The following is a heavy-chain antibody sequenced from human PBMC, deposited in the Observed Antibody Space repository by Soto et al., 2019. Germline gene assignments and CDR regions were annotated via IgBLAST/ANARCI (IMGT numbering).Heavy chain of an antibody. Sequence: EVQLLESGGGLVQPGGSLRLSCAASGFTFSSYAMSWVRQAPGKGLEWVSAISARDGSTNYADSVKGRFTISRDNTKNTLFLQLNSLRAEETAVYYCAPKFLRGLAVAGYDYWGQGPLVTVSS. J-gene: IGHJ4*02. CDR1: GFTFSSYA. D-gene: IGHD6-19*01. CDR2: ISARDGST. CDR3: APKFLRGLAVAGYDY. V-gene: IGHV3-23*01.